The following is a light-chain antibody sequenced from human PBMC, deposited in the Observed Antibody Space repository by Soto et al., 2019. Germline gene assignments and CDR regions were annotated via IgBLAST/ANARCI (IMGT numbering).Light chain of an antibody. CDR3: GTLDSSVRART. J-gene: IGLJ2*01. CDR1: SSNIGNQY. V-gene: IGLV1-51*01. Sequence: QSVLTQPPSVSAAPGQKVTISCSGSSSNIGNQYVSWYQQLPGTAPKLLIYDNDKRPSGIPDRFSGSKSGTSATLGITGVQTGDEADYYCGTLDSSVRARTFGGGTKLTVL. CDR2: DND.